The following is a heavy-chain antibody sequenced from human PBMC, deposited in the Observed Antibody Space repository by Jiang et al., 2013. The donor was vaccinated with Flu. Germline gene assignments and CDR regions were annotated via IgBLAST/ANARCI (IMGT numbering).Heavy chain of an antibody. Sequence: QGLEWMGRINPNTGVTNYAQKFRIGVTISRDKSITTAYMELSSLRSDDAAVYYCARECGGSAVCYDLDVWGQGTTIYVSS. V-gene: IGHV1-2*06. CDR3: ARECGGSAVCYDLDV. CDR2: INPNTGVT. D-gene: IGHD3-10*01. J-gene: IGHJ6*02.